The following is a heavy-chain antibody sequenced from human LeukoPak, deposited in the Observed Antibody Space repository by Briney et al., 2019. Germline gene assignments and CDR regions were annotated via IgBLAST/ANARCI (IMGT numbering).Heavy chain of an antibody. Sequence: GGSLRLSCVASGFIFRSHWMKWVRQAPGKGLEWVADIKEDGSEKYYEDSVNGRFIISRDNAENSLSLQMSSLRVEDTAVYYCVRAAPDTRYRHFDFWGRGTLVSVSS. V-gene: IGHV3-7*04. CDR2: IKEDGSEK. J-gene: IGHJ2*01. D-gene: IGHD2-2*02. CDR3: VRAAPDTRYRHFDF. CDR1: GFIFRSHW.